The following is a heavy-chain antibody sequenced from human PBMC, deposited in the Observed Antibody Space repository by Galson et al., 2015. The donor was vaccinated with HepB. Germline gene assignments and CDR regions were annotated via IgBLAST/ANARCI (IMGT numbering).Heavy chain of an antibody. CDR2: TNYRSKRSKWYD. J-gene: IGHJ6*02. Sequence: CAISGDSVSTNDVCWNWIRQSPSRGLEWLGRTNYRSKRSKWYDDYALSVKSRININPDTAKNQFSLQLKSVTPEDTAVYYCARGFIDHGMDVWGQGTTVTVSS. D-gene: IGHD1-26*01. CDR3: ARGFIDHGMDV. V-gene: IGHV6-1*01. CDR1: GDSVSTNDVC.